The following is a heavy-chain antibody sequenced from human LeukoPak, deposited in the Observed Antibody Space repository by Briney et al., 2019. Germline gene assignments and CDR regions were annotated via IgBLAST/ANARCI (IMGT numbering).Heavy chain of an antibody. CDR2: IYYSGST. D-gene: IGHD3-22*01. J-gene: IGHJ3*02. V-gene: IGHV4-59*01. Sequence: PSETLSLTCTVSVGSISSYYWSWIRQPPGKGLEWIGYIYYSGSTNYNPSLKSRVTISVDTSKNQFSLKLSSVTAADTAVYYCARDHSEYYYDSSPGAFDIWGQGTMVTVSS. CDR3: ARDHSEYYYDSSPGAFDI. CDR1: VGSISSYY.